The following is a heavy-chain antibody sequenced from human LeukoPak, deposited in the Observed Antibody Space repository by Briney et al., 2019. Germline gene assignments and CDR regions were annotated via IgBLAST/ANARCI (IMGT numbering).Heavy chain of an antibody. CDR2: IYYSGST. CDR3: ARDLGSGWSLYYYYGMDV. D-gene: IGHD6-19*01. V-gene: IGHV4-39*07. Sequence: SETLSLTCTVSGGSISSSSYYWGWIRQPPGKGLEWIGSIYYSGSTYYNPSLKSRVTISVDTSKNQFSLKLSSVTAADTAVYYCARDLGSGWSLYYYYGMDVWGQGTTVTVSS. CDR1: GGSISSSSYY. J-gene: IGHJ6*02.